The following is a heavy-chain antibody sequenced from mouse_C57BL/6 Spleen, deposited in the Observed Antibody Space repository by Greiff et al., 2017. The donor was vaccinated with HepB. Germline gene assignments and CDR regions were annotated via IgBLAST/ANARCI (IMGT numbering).Heavy chain of an antibody. D-gene: IGHD1-1*01. CDR2: IHPNSGST. CDR1: GYTFTSYW. J-gene: IGHJ4*01. V-gene: IGHV1-64*01. Sequence: VQLQQPGAELVKPGASVKLSCKASGYTFTSYWMHWVKQRPGQGLEWIGMIHPNSGSTNYNEKFKSKATLTVDKSSSTAYMQLSSLTSEDSAVYYCARGRGSSHGYAMDYWGQGTSVTVSS. CDR3: ARGRGSSHGYAMDY.